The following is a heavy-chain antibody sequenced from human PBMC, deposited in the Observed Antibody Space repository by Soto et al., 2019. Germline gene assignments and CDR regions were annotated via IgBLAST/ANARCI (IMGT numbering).Heavy chain of an antibody. CDR2: ISSDGSNQ. J-gene: IGHJ4*02. D-gene: IGHD3-10*01. CDR1: GFSFSPYG. Sequence: QVQLVESGGGVVQPGRSLRLSCAASGFSFSPYGMHWVRQAPGKGLEWVAVISSDGSNQYYADSVKGRFIISRDNSKNTLFLQMNSLRAEDTALYYCAKDWSITDYWGQGTLVTVSS. V-gene: IGHV3-30*18. CDR3: AKDWSITDY.